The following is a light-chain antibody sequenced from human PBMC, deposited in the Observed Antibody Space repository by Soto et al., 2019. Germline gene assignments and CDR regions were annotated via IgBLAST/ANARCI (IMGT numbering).Light chain of an antibody. CDR3: QQYFSAPYT. Sequence: IVMIQSPDSLAVSLGERATINCKSSQSVLYSSNNENYLAWYQQKPGQPPKLLIYWASTRESGVPDRFSGSGSGTEFTLTISSLQAEDVAVYYCQQYFSAPYTFGQGTKLEIK. CDR1: QSVLYSSNNENY. V-gene: IGKV4-1*01. CDR2: WAS. J-gene: IGKJ2*01.